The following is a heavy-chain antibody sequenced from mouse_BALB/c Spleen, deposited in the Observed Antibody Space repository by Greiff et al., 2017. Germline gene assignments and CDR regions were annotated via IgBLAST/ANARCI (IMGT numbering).Heavy chain of an antibody. CDR3: ARGDWDVYWYFDV. D-gene: IGHD4-1*01. V-gene: IGHV1-69*02. J-gene: IGHJ1*01. CDR2: IDPSDSET. Sequence: VQLQQPGAELVKPGAPVKLSCKASGYTFTSYWMNWVKQRPGRGLEWIGRIDPSDSETHYNQKFKGKATLTADKSSSTAYMQLSSLTSDDSAVYFCARGDWDVYWYFDVWGAGTTVTVSS. CDR1: GYTFTSYW.